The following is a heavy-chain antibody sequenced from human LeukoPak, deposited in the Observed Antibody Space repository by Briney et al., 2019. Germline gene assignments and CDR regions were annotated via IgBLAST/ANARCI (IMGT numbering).Heavy chain of an antibody. J-gene: IGHJ6*02. D-gene: IGHD2-2*01. Sequence: ASVKVSCKTSGYTFTSYDINWVRQATGQGLEWMGWMNPNSGNTGYAQKFQGRVTMTRNTSISTAYMELSSLRSEDTAVYYCARTQGYCSSTSCSAPYYYYGMDVWGQGTTVTVSS. CDR3: ARTQGYCSSTSCSAPYYYYGMDV. CDR1: GYTFTSYD. CDR2: MNPNSGNT. V-gene: IGHV1-8*01.